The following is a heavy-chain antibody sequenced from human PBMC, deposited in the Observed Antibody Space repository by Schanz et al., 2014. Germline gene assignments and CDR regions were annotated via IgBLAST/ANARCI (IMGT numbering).Heavy chain of an antibody. V-gene: IGHV3-30*03. D-gene: IGHD1-1*01. CDR1: GFTFSGNA. Sequence: VQLAESGGGLVQPGGSLRLSCAASGFTFSGNAMHWVRQAPGKGLEWVAVVSDDGNKKYYADSVKGRFTISRDNAKNSLYLEMNSLRAEDTALYYCARDRRNADLDYWGQGTLVTVSS. CDR2: VSDDGNKK. J-gene: IGHJ4*02. CDR3: ARDRRNADLDY.